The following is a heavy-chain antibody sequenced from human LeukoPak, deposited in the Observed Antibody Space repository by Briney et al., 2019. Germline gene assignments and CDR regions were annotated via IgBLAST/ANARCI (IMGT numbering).Heavy chain of an antibody. CDR1: GGSIINHY. D-gene: IGHD6-19*01. Sequence: SETLSLTCTVSGGSIINHYWSWIRQPAGKGLEWIGRIYSSGSANYSPSLKSRVSMSIDTSNNHFFLNLTSVTAADTALYFCARDVRYASGWSTPESWGQGTLVTVSS. CDR2: IYSSGSA. V-gene: IGHV4-4*07. J-gene: IGHJ5*02. CDR3: ARDVRYASGWSTPES.